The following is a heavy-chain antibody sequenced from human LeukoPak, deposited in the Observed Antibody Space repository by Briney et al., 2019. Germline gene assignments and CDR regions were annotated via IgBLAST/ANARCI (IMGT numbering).Heavy chain of an antibody. D-gene: IGHD4-11*01. J-gene: IGHJ4*02. CDR1: GFTFSSYS. CDR2: ISSSSTI. CDR3: ARVYSNYALDY. V-gene: IGHV3-48*04. Sequence: GGSLRLSCAASGFTFSSYSMNWVRQAPGKGREWVSYISSSSTIYYADSVKGRFTISRDNAKNSLYLQMNSLRAEDTAVYYCARVYSNYALDYWGQGTLVTVSS.